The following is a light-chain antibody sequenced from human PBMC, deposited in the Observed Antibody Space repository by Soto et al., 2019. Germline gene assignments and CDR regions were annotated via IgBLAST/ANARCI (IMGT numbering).Light chain of an antibody. V-gene: IGKV3-11*01. J-gene: IGKJ4*01. CDR3: QQRSNWPLT. CDR1: QSVSSY. Sequence: EIVLTQSPATLSLSPGERATLSCRASQSVSSYLAWYQQKPGQAPRLLIYDASNTATGIPARFRGSGSGTDFTLTISSLEPEDFAVYYCQQRSNWPLTFGGGTEVEIK. CDR2: DAS.